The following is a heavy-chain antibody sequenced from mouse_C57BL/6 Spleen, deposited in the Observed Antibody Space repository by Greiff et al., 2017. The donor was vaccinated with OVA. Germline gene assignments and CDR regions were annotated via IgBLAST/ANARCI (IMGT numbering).Heavy chain of an antibody. CDR3: ARKNDALSWFAY. CDR2: IWTGGGT. CDR1: GFSLTSYA. J-gene: IGHJ3*01. Sequence: VKLVESGPGLVAPSQSLSITCTVSGFSLTSYAISWVRQPPGKGLEWLGVIWTGGGTTYNSAIKSRLSISKDNSKSQVFLKMNSLQTDDTARYYCARKNDALSWFAYWGQGTLVTVSA. V-gene: IGHV2-9-1*01. D-gene: IGHD6-1*01.